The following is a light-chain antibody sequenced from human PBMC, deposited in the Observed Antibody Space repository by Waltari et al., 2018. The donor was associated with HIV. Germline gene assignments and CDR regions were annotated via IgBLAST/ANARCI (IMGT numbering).Light chain of an antibody. V-gene: IGLV3-1*01. CDR3: QAWDSDTPKV. Sequence: SYELTQPPSVSVSPGQTASIPCSGDKLGDKYACWYQQKPGQSPVLVIYKDGKRPSGFPGRFAGFNSGNTATLTIRGTQAMDEADYYCQAWDSDTPKVFGGGTKLTVL. J-gene: IGLJ2*01. CDR1: KLGDKY. CDR2: KDG.